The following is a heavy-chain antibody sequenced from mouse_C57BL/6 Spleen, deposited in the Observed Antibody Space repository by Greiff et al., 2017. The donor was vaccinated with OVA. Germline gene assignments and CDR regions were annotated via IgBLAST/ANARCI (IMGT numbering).Heavy chain of an antibody. J-gene: IGHJ2*01. CDR2: INPNNGGT. D-gene: IGHD2-4*01. CDR1: GYTFTDYN. CDR3: ARWGGMIMRYFDY. Sequence: EVQLQQSGPELVKPGASVKMSCKASGYTFTDYNMHWVKQSHGKSLEWIGYINPNNGGTSYNQKFKGKATLTVNKSSSTAYMELRSLTSEDSAVYYCARWGGMIMRYFDYWGQGTTLTVSS. V-gene: IGHV1-22*01.